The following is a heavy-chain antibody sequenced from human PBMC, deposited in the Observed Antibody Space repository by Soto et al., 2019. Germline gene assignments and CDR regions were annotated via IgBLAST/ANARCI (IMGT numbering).Heavy chain of an antibody. CDR3: ARDTKGYCSGGSCYSPRYYYYGMDV. D-gene: IGHD2-15*01. Sequence: ASVKVSCKASGYTFTSYGISWVRQAPGQGLEWMGWISAYNGNTNYAQKLQGRVTMTRDTSKNQFSLKLSSVTAADTAVYYCARDTKGYCSGGSCYSPRYYYYGMDVWGQGTTVTVSS. V-gene: IGHV1-18*01. CDR1: GYTFTSYG. CDR2: ISAYNGNT. J-gene: IGHJ6*02.